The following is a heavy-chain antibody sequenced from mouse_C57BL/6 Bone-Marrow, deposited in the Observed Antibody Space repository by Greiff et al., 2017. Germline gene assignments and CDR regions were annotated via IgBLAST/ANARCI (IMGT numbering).Heavy chain of an antibody. J-gene: IGHJ2*01. Sequence: VQLQQPGAELVKPGASVKLSCKASGYTFTSYWMHWVKQRPGRGLEWIGRIDPNSGGTKYNEKFKSKATLTVDKPSSTSYMQLSSLTSEDSAVYYCARGTTVEAYYFYYWGQGTTLTVSS. D-gene: IGHD1-1*01. CDR1: GYTFTSYW. CDR3: ARGTTVEAYYFYY. CDR2: IDPNSGGT. V-gene: IGHV1-72*01.